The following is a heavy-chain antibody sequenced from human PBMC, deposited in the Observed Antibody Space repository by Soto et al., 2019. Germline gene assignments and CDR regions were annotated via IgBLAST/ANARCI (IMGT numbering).Heavy chain of an antibody. D-gene: IGHD5-12*01. CDR3: ARAYEGYYYYGMDV. V-gene: IGHV3-13*01. Sequence: GGSLRLSCAASGFTFSSYDMHWVRQATGKGLEWVSAIGTAGDTYYPGSVKGRFTISRENAKNSLYLQMNSLRAEDTAVYYCARAYEGYYYYGMDVWGQGTTVTVSS. CDR2: IGTAGDT. J-gene: IGHJ6*02. CDR1: GFTFSSYD.